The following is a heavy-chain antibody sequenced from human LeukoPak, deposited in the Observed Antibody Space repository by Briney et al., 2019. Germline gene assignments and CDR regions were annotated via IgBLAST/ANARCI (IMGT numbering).Heavy chain of an antibody. J-gene: IGHJ3*02. D-gene: IGHD3-10*01. Sequence: GGSLRLSCAASGFTFSSYAMHWVRPAPGKGLEYVSAISSNGGSTYYANSVKGRFTISRDNSKKTLYLQMGSLRAEDMAVYYCARDSGDDAFDIWGQGTMVTVSS. CDR1: GFTFSSYA. CDR3: ARDSGDDAFDI. CDR2: ISSNGGST. V-gene: IGHV3-64*01.